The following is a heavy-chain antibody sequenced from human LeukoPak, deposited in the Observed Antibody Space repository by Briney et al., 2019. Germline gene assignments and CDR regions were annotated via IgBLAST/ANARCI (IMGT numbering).Heavy chain of an antibody. V-gene: IGHV3-33*06. CDR3: AKGSGGYSGSGSPHFDS. CDR1: GFSFSSFA. J-gene: IGHJ4*02. D-gene: IGHD3-10*01. CDR2: NK. Sequence: GGSLRLSCGASGFSFSSFAMRWVRQAPGKGLEWVAVNKYYADSVKGRFTISRDNSKNTVYLQMNSLRAEDTAVYYCAKGSGGYSGSGSPHFDSWGQGTLVAVSS.